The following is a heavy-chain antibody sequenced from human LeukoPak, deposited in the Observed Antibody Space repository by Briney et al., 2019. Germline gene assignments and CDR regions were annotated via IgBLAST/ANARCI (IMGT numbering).Heavy chain of an antibody. J-gene: IGHJ4*02. V-gene: IGHV3-15*01. CDR1: GFTFSNAW. Sequence: PGGSLRLSCAASGFTFSNAWMSWVRQAPGKGLEWVGRIKSKTDGGTTDYAAPVKGRFTISRDDSKNTLYLQMNSLRVEDTAVYYCAKDVYGSGSYSHFDYWGQGTLVTVSS. CDR2: IKSKTDGGTT. CDR3: AKDVYGSGSYSHFDY. D-gene: IGHD3-10*01.